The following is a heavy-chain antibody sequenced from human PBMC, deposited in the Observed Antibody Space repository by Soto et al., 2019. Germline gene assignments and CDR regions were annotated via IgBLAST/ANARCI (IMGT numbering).Heavy chain of an antibody. CDR1: GITVSNVW. Sequence: GGSLRLSCAASGITVSNVWMTWIRQAPGKGLEWVSVIGGRGNSAYYADSVQGRFTISRDNSKNTLSLQMSSLTADDTAIYYCVREGRGSFDFWGRGTMVTVSS. J-gene: IGHJ3*01. CDR2: IGGRGNSA. D-gene: IGHD5-12*01. V-gene: IGHV3-23*01. CDR3: VREGRGSFDF.